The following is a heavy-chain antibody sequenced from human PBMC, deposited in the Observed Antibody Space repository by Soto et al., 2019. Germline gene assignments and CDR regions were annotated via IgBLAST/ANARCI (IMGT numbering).Heavy chain of an antibody. J-gene: IGHJ4*02. CDR1: GFTFSSYS. Sequence: EVQLEESGGGLVQPGGSLRLSCAASGFTFSSYSMNWVRQAPGKGLEWVSYISSSSSTIYYADSVKGRFTISRDNAKNSLYLQMNSLRAEDTAVYYCARDQSVPAAINFDYWGQGTLVTVSS. CDR2: ISSSSSTI. D-gene: IGHD2-2*01. CDR3: ARDQSVPAAINFDY. V-gene: IGHV3-48*01.